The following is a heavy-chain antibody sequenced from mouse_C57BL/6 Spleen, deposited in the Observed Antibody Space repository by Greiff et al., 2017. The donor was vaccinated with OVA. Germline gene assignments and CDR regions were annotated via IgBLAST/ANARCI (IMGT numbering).Heavy chain of an antibody. Sequence: QVQLQQPGAELVKPGASVKLSCKASGYTFTSYWMHWVKQRPGRGLEWIGRIDPNSGGTKYNEKFKSKATLTVDKHSRTAYLQLSSLTSEDSAVYYCARGGETGLYYYAMDYWGQGTSVTVSS. CDR3: ARGGETGLYYYAMDY. J-gene: IGHJ4*01. CDR2: IDPNSGGT. D-gene: IGHD1-1*01. V-gene: IGHV1-72*01. CDR1: GYTFTSYW.